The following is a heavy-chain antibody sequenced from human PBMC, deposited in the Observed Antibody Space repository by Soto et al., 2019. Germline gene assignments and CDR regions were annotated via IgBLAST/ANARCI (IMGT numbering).Heavy chain of an antibody. CDR1: GFPVNSNC. CDR2: IYSGDVT. V-gene: IGHV3-53*01. CDR3: ARGQDSDHAYFDY. J-gene: IGHJ4*02. Sequence: PGGSLRLSCAASGFPVNSNCMSWVRQAPGKGPEWISVIYSGDVTDYADSVKGRFSISRDNSKNTLYLQMNSLRAEDTAVYYCARGQDSDHAYFDYWGQGTLVTVSS. D-gene: IGHD5-18*01.